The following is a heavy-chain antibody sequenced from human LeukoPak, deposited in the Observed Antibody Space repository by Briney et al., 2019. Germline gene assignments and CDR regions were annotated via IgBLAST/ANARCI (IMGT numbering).Heavy chain of an antibody. CDR3: ARDLRSAFDNNWFDP. Sequence: ASVKVSCKASGYTFTSYGISWVRQAPGQGLEWMGWISAYNGNTNYAQKLQGRVTMTTDTSTSTAYMELSRLRSDDSAVYYCARDLRSAFDNNWFDPWGQGTLVTVSS. V-gene: IGHV1-18*01. CDR2: ISAYNGNT. CDR1: GYTFTSYG. D-gene: IGHD3-3*01. J-gene: IGHJ5*02.